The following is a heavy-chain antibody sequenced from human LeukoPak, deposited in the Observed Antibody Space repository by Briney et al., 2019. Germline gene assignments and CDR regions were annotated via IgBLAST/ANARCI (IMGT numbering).Heavy chain of an antibody. CDR1: GFTFSSYS. Sequence: PGGSLRLSCAASGFTFSSYSMNWVRQPPGKGLEWIGEINHSGSTNYNPSLKSRVTISVDTSKNQFSLKLSSVTAADTAVYYCATISIRGRKRGFSAWGQGTLVTVSS. V-gene: IGHV4-34*08. J-gene: IGHJ5*02. D-gene: IGHD3-3*02. CDR3: ATISIRGRKRGFSA. CDR2: INHSGST.